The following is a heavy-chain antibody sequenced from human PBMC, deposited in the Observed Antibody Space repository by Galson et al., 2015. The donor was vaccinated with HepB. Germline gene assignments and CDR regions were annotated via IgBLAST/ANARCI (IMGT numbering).Heavy chain of an antibody. V-gene: IGHV3-53*01. CDR3: AKAPTVTTSFFWYFGF. Sequence: SLRLSCAASGFTFSSYAMHWVRQAPGKGLEWVSVIYSGGSTYYADSVKGRFTISRDNSKNTLYLQMNSLRAEDTAVYYCAKAPTVTTSFFWYFGFWGRGTLVTVSS. J-gene: IGHJ2*01. CDR1: GFTFSSYA. CDR2: IYSGGST. D-gene: IGHD4-17*01.